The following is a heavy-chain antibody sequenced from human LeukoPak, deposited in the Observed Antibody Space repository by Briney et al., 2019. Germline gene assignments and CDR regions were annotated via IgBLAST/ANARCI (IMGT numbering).Heavy chain of an antibody. Sequence: GGSLRLSCAASGLTFSSYWMHWVRQAPGKGLVWVSRINSDGSSTSYADSVKGRFTISRDNAKNTLYLQMNSLRAEDTAVYYCARAAGYYYDSSPDYWGQGTLVTVSS. J-gene: IGHJ4*02. CDR2: INSDGSST. CDR3: ARAAGYYYDSSPDY. CDR1: GLTFSSYW. V-gene: IGHV3-74*01. D-gene: IGHD3-22*01.